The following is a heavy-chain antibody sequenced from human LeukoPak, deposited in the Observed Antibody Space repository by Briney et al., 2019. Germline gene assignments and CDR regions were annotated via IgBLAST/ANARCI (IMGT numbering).Heavy chain of an antibody. CDR1: GFTFTRYW. CDR3: ARDLGIRVAGPFFDY. Sequence: PGGSLRLSCAASGFTFTRYWMSWVRQAPGKGLEWVANIKQDGSEKYYVDSVKGRFTISRDNAKNSLYLQMNSLRAEDTAVYYCARDLGIRVAGPFFDYWGQGTLVTVSS. V-gene: IGHV3-7*01. D-gene: IGHD6-19*01. CDR2: IKQDGSEK. J-gene: IGHJ4*02.